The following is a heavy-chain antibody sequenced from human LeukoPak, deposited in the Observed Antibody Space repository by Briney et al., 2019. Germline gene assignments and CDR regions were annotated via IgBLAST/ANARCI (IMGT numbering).Heavy chain of an antibody. Sequence: QPGGSLRLSCSASGFTFSSYAMHWVRQAPGKGLEYVSAIGPDGGNTYYADSVKGRFSISRDNSKNTLYLQMSSLRPEDTAVYYCVPKGTEGYWGQGTLVTVSS. CDR1: GFTFSSYA. J-gene: IGHJ4*02. V-gene: IGHV3-64D*06. CDR3: VPKGTEGY. CDR2: IGPDGGNT.